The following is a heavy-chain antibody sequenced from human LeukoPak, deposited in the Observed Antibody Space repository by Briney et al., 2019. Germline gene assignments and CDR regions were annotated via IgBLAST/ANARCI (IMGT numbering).Heavy chain of an antibody. V-gene: IGHV1-18*01. CDR2: ISAYNGNT. J-gene: IGHJ4*02. CDR3: ARDSAHYDYVWGSYRPVDY. CDR1: GYTFTSYG. Sequence: ASVTVSCTASGYTFTSYGISWVRQAPGQGLEWMGWISAYNGNTNYAQKLQGRVTMTTDTSTSTAYMELRSLRSDDTAVYYCARDSAHYDYVWGSYRPVDYWGQGTLVTVSS. D-gene: IGHD3-16*02.